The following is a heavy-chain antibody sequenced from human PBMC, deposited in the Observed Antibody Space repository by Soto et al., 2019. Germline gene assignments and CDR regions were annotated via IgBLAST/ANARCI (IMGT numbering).Heavy chain of an antibody. D-gene: IGHD3-10*01. J-gene: IGHJ4*02. V-gene: IGHV4-4*02. CDR1: GGSISSSNW. CDR2: TYHSGST. CDR3: ARAHDYNSYYFDY. Sequence: SETLSLTCAVSGGSISSSNWWSWVRQPPGKGLEWIGETYHSGSTNYNPSLKSRVTISVDKSKNQFSLKLSSVTAADTAVYYCARAHDYNSYYFDYWGQGTLVTVS.